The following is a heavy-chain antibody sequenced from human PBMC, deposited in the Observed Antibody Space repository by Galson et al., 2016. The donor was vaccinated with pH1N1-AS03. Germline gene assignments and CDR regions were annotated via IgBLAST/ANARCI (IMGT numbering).Heavy chain of an antibody. Sequence: SLRLSCAASGFTFSDYYMSWIRQAPGKGLEWVSPITSSSRTIYYADSVKGRFTISRDNAKNSLYLQMNSLRAEDTAMYYCARDKWGPVIGFDPWGQGTLVTFSS. CDR1: GFTFSDYY. V-gene: IGHV3-11*04. J-gene: IGHJ5*02. D-gene: IGHD2/OR15-2a*01. CDR3: ARDKWGPVIGFDP. CDR2: ITSSSRTI.